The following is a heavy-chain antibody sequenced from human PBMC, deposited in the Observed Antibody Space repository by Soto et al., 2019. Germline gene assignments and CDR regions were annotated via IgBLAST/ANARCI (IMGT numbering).Heavy chain of an antibody. J-gene: IGHJ5*02. CDR1: GGSISSGNYY. Sequence: QVQLQESGPGLVKPSQTLSLTCTVSGGSISSGNYYWSWIRQHPGKGLEWIGYIYYSGSTYYNPSLKSRVAISVDTSKNQVSLKLSSVTAADTAVYYCARVSTPALRVSNWFDPWGQGTLVTVSS. V-gene: IGHV4-31*03. CDR2: IYYSGST. CDR3: ARVSTPALRVSNWFDP. D-gene: IGHD3-3*01.